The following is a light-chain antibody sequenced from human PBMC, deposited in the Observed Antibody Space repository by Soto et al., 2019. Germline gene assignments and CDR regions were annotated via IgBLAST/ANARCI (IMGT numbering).Light chain of an antibody. CDR3: FSYATGSTLVI. Sequence: QSVLTQPPSASGSPGQSVTISCTGAGTDVGQYNYVSWYQQHPGKAPKLLIHHVSRRPSGVPARFSGSKSGNTASLTISGLQAEDEADYYCFSYATGSTLVIFGGGTKVTV. J-gene: IGLJ2*01. V-gene: IGLV2-8*01. CDR2: HVS. CDR1: GTDVGQYNY.